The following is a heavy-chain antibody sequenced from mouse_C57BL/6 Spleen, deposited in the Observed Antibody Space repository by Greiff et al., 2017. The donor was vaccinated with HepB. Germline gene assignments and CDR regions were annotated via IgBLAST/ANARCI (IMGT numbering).Heavy chain of an antibody. Sequence: QVQLQQPGAELVKPGASVKLSCKASGYTFTSYWMHWVKQRPGQGLEWIGMIHPNSGSTNYNEKFKSKATLTVDKSSSTAYMQLSSLTSEDSAVYYCAREAYYYGSSYGFDYWGQGTTLTVSS. J-gene: IGHJ2*01. V-gene: IGHV1-64*01. D-gene: IGHD1-1*01. CDR1: GYTFTSYW. CDR2: IHPNSGST. CDR3: AREAYYYGSSYGFDY.